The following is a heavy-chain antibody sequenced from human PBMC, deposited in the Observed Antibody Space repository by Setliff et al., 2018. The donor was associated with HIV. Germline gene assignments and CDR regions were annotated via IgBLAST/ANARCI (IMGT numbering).Heavy chain of an antibody. D-gene: IGHD6-25*01. CDR3: ARWGKATAIRAFNL. J-gene: IGHJ3*01. CDR2: THHTGDT. V-gene: IGHV4-61*01. CDR1: GDSINSGTYY. Sequence: SETLSLTCTVSGDSINSGTYYWNWIRQSPGKGLEWIAVTHHTGDTGYNPSLKSRVTTSVDPSKNQFSLILRSVTATDTAIYYCARWGKATAIRAFNLWGRGIMVTVSS.